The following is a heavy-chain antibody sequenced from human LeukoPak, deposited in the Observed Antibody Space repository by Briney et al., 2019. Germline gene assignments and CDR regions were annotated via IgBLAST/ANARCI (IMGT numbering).Heavy chain of an antibody. CDR3: ARVKSQSFDY. CDR1: GFTVSSNY. Sequence: GGSLRLSCAASGFTVSSNYMSWVRQAPGKGLEWVSVIYGGGSTYYADSVKGRFTISRDNSKNTLYLQMNSLRAEDTAVYYCARVKSQSFDYWGQGTLVTVSS. V-gene: IGHV3-66*01. J-gene: IGHJ4*02. CDR2: IYGGGST.